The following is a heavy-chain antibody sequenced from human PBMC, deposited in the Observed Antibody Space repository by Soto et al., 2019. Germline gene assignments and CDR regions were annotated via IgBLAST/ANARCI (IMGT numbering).Heavy chain of an antibody. Sequence: SETLSLTCAVYGGSFSGYYWSWIRQPPGKGLEWIGEINHSGSTNYNPSLKSRVTISVDTSKNQFSLKLSSVTAADTAVYYCARGRTGYYCSGSYPPVSYFDYWGQGTLVTVSS. CDR3: ARGRTGYYCSGSYPPVSYFDY. J-gene: IGHJ4*02. CDR1: GGSFSGYY. CDR2: INHSGST. V-gene: IGHV4-34*01. D-gene: IGHD3-10*01.